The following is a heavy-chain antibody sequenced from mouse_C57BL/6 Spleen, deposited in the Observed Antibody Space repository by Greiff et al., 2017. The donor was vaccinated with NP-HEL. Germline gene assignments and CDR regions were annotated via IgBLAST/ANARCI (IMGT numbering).Heavy chain of an antibody. Sequence: VQLQQPGAELVMPGASVKLSCKASGYTFTSYWMHWVKQRPGQGLEWIGEIDPSDSYTNYNRKFKGKSTLTVDKSSSTAYMQLSSLTSDDSAVYYCARTDYGSSYVAWFAYWGQGTLVTVSA. CDR3: ARTDYGSSYVAWFAY. CDR1: GYTFTSYW. J-gene: IGHJ3*01. V-gene: IGHV1-69*01. CDR2: IDPSDSYT. D-gene: IGHD1-1*01.